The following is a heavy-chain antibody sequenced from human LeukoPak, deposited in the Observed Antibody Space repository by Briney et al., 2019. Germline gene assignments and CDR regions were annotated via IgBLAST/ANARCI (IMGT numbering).Heavy chain of an antibody. V-gene: IGHV3-64*01. CDR1: GFTFSSYV. CDR2: ISSNGGST. D-gene: IGHD3-22*01. Sequence: HSGGSLRLSCAASGFTFSSYVMYWVRQAPGKGLEYVSSISSNGGSTYYANSVKGRFTISRENSKNTLYLQMGSLRAEDMAVYYCARGGQSKYDSSGYLNYFDYWGQGTLVTVSS. CDR3: ARGGQSKYDSSGYLNYFDY. J-gene: IGHJ4*02.